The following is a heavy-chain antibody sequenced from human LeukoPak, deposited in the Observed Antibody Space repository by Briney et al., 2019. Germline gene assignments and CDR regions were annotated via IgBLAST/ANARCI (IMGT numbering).Heavy chain of an antibody. CDR1: GFTVSNNC. CDR2: IFRSGTT. CDR3: ATRDGSGTPYDY. Sequence: GGSLRLSCAASGFTVSNNCMSWVRQAPGKGLEWVSVIFRSGTTYYADSVKGRFTISRDNSRNTLYLQTNSLRVEDTAVYYCATRDGSGTPYDYWGQGTLVTVSS. J-gene: IGHJ4*02. D-gene: IGHD3-10*01. V-gene: IGHV3-66*01.